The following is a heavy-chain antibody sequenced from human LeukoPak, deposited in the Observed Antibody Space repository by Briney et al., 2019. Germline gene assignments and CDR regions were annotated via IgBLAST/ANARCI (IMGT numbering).Heavy chain of an antibody. CDR2: IKQDGSEK. CDR1: GFTFSSYW. J-gene: IGHJ3*02. Sequence: PGGSLRLSCAASGFTFSSYWTSWVRQAPGKGLEWVANIKQDGSEKYYVDSVKGRFTISRDNAKNSLYLQMNSLRAEDTAVYYCARLRDDAFDIWGQGTMVTVSS. CDR3: ARLRDDAFDI. V-gene: IGHV3-7*01.